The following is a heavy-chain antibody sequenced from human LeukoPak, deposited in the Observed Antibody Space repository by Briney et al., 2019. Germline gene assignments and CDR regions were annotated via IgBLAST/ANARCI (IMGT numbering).Heavy chain of an antibody. J-gene: IGHJ4*02. D-gene: IGHD3-10*01. CDR2: ISSSGSTI. CDR1: GFTFSTYE. V-gene: IGHV3-48*03. CDR3: AKVAKYYYGSETYYFFEH. Sequence: GGSLRLSCAASGFTFSTYEMNWVRQAPGKGLEWVSYISSSGSTIYYADSVKGRFTISRDNAKNSLYLQMNSLRVEDTAVYYCAKVAKYYYGSETYYFFEHWGQGTPVTASS.